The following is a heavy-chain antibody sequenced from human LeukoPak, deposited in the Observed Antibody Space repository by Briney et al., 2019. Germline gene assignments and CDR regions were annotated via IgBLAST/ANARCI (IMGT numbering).Heavy chain of an antibody. V-gene: IGHV3-11*01. CDR1: GFTFSDYY. CDR2: ISSSGSTI. CDR3: ARTLSGAYRDY. Sequence: PGGSLRLSCAASGFTFSDYYMSWIRQAPGKGLEWVSYISSSGSTIYYADSVKGRFTISRDNSKNTLYLQMSSLRVEDTAVYYCARTLSGAYRDYWGQGTLVTVSS. D-gene: IGHD1-26*01. J-gene: IGHJ4*02.